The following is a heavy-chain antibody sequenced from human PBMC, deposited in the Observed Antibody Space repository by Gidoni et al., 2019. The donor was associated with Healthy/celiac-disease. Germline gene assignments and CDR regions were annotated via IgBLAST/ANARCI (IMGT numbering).Heavy chain of an antibody. CDR3: ARSIAVAGSRAPYYFDY. Sequence: QVQLVQSGAEVKKPGSSVRVSCKASGVTFSSYAISWVRQAPGQGLEWMGRIIPILGIANYAQKFQGRVTITADKSTSTAYMELSSLRSEDTAVYYCARSIAVAGSRAPYYFDYWGQGTLVTVSS. CDR2: IIPILGIA. D-gene: IGHD6-19*01. V-gene: IGHV1-69*09. CDR1: GVTFSSYA. J-gene: IGHJ4*02.